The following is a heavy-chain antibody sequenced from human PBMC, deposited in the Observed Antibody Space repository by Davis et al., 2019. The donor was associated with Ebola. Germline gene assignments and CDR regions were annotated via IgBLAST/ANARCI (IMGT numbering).Heavy chain of an antibody. CDR1: GGSISSYS. CDR3: ARVVDTGMAYHFDY. V-gene: IGHV4-59*12. J-gene: IGHJ4*02. Sequence: SETLSLTCTVSGGSISSYSWSWIRQPPGKGLEWIGCIYHTGSTYYNPSLKSRVSISVDRSKNLFSLRLTSLTAADTAVYYCARVVDTGMAYHFDYWGQGTLVTVSS. D-gene: IGHD5-18*01. CDR2: IYHTGST.